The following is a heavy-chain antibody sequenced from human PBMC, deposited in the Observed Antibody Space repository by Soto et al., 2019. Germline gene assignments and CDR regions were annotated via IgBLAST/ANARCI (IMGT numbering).Heavy chain of an antibody. CDR3: ARGSGLGSYYDLGAFDY. J-gene: IGHJ4*02. V-gene: IGHV4-30-2*01. CDR1: GGSISSGGYS. D-gene: IGHD3-10*02. CDR2: IYHSGST. Sequence: SETLSLTCAVSGGSISSGGYSWSWIRQPPGKGLEWIGYIYHSGSTYYNPSLKSRVTISVDRSKNQFSLKLSSVTAADTAVYYCARGSGLGSYYDLGAFDYWGQGTLVTVSS.